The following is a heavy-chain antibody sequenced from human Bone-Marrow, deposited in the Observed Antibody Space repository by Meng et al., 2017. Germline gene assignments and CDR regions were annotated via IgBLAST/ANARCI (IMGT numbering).Heavy chain of an antibody. CDR3: TWDDKAVSDY. CDR2: IKSNTDGGTA. V-gene: IGHV3-15*01. Sequence: EVQLVESWGGLVKPGGSLRLSCAASGFTFSNAWMSWVRQAPGKGLEWVGRIKSNTDGGTAEYAAPVTGRFTISRDDSKSTLYLQMSRLRIDDTGVYYCTWDDKAVSDYWGQGTLVTVSS. D-gene: IGHD1-26*01. J-gene: IGHJ4*02. CDR1: GFTFSNAW.